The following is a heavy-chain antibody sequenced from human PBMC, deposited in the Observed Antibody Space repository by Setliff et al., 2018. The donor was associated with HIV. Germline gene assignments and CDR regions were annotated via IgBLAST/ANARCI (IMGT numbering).Heavy chain of an antibody. CDR3: VRDPIEGYPDYFDY. D-gene: IGHD1-26*01. J-gene: IGHJ4*02. CDR1: GFTFSNFG. Sequence: GGSLRLSCVASGFTFSNFGMSWVRQAPGKGLEWVSGIDPSGGSTSYADSVKGRFTISRDNSKNTLYLQLNSLRAEDTAMYYCVRDPIEGYPDYFDYWGQGTLVTVSS. V-gene: IGHV3-23*01. CDR2: IDPSGGST.